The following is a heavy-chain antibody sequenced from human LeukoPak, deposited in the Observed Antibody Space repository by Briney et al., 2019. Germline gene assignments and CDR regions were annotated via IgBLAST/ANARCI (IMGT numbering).Heavy chain of an antibody. J-gene: IGHJ4*02. V-gene: IGHV1-69*01. CDR3: ARGGAYYYDSSGYLPFDY. CDR2: IIPIFGTA. D-gene: IGHD3-22*01. Sequence: SVTLSFTASAATFSIYAISWVRQAHGPGLEWMGGIIPIFGTANYSQTYPGRVTITADEYKSTAYMELSSLRSEDTAVYYCARGGAYYYDSSGYLPFDYWGQGTLVTVSS. CDR1: AATFSIYA.